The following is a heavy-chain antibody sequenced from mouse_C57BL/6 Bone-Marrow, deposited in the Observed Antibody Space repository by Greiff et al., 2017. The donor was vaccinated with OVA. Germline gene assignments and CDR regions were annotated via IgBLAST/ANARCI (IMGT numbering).Heavy chain of an antibody. V-gene: IGHV14-4*01. CDR3: TSYGNFDY. CDR1: GFNIKDDY. Sequence: EVQGVESGAELVRPGASVKLSCTASGFNIKDDYMHWVKQRPEQGLEWIGWIDPENGDTEYASKFQGKATITADTSSKTAYLQLSSLTSEDTAVYYCTSYGNFDYWGQGTTLTVSS. J-gene: IGHJ2*01. CDR2: IDPENGDT. D-gene: IGHD2-1*01.